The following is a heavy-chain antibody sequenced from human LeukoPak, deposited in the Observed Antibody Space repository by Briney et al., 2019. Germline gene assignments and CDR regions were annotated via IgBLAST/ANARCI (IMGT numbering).Heavy chain of an antibody. CDR2: IIPILGIA. CDR1: GGTFSSYA. D-gene: IGHD3-10*01. J-gene: IGHJ4*02. CDR3: ARDRSGGALVNYFDY. Sequence: SVKVSCKASGGTFSSYAISWVRQAPGQGLEWMGRIIPILGIANYAQKFQGRVTITADKSTSTAYVELSSLTSEDTAVYYCARDRSGGALVNYFDYWGQGTLVTVSS. V-gene: IGHV1-69*04.